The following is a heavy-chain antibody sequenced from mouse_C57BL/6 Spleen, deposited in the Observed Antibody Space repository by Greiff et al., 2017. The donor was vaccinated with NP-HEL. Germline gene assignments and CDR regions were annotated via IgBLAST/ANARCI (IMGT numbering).Heavy chain of an antibody. CDR3: ARGEVTAMDY. D-gene: IGHD2-2*01. CDR1: GYTFTSYW. V-gene: IGHV1-69*01. Sequence: QVQLKQPGAELVMPGASVKLSCKASGYTFTSYWMHWVKQRPGQGLEWIGEIDPSDSYTNYNQKFKGRSTLTVDKSSSTAYMQLSSLTSEDSAVYYCARGEVTAMDYWGQGTSVTVSS. CDR2: IDPSDSYT. J-gene: IGHJ4*01.